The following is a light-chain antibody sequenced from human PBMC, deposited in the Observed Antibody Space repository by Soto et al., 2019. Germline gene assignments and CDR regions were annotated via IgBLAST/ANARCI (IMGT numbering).Light chain of an antibody. CDR3: QQYNHWPLT. CDR1: QTVSNN. J-gene: IGKJ4*01. CDR2: FAS. Sequence: EIVMTQSPATLSVSPGEKATLSCRASQTVSNNLAWYQQKPGQAPRLLIYFASTRATGIPARFSGSGSGTEFTLTISSLQSEDCAVYYCQQYNHWPLTCGGGTKAETK. V-gene: IGKV3-15*01.